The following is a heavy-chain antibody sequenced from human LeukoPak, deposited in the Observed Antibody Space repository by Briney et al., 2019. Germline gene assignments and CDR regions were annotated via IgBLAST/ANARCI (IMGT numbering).Heavy chain of an antibody. CDR2: IYASGST. CDR1: SGSISSYS. J-gene: IGHJ4*02. D-gene: IGHD3-16*01. V-gene: IGHV4-4*07. CDR3: GREDVSVDY. Sequence: PSETLSLTCTVSSGSISSYSWSWIRQSAGKGLEWIGRIYASGSTNYNPSLKSRVTMSVDTSKNQFSLKLSSVTAADTAVYYCGREDVSVDYWGQGTLVTVSP.